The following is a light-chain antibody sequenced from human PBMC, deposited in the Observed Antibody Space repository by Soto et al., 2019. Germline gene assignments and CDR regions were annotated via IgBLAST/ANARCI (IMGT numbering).Light chain of an antibody. CDR2: ETS. CDR1: HDIRSH. J-gene: IGKJ4*01. CDR3: QQVNAAPLT. V-gene: IGKV1-9*01. Sequence: DIQLTQSPSFLSASVGDRVTITCRATHDIRSHLAWYQQKPGRAPKLLISETSTLQSGVPSRFSGSGFGTEFTPTVTSLQPEDFATYYCQQVNAAPLTFGGGTKVEIK.